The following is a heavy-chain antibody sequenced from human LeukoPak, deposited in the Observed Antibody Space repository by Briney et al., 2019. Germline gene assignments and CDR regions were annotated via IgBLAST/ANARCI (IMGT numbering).Heavy chain of an antibody. CDR1: GFAFSSHF. CDR3: ARERYSRSSHDALDL. V-gene: IGHV3-21*01. D-gene: IGHD6-6*01. CDR2: IASSGSSI. Sequence: GGSLRLSCAAPGFAFSSHFMNWVRQAPGKGLEWVSSIASSGSSIYYADSLKGRFTTSRDNAKNSLYLQINSLRPEDTAVYYCARERYSRSSHDALDLWGRGTMVTVSS. J-gene: IGHJ3*01.